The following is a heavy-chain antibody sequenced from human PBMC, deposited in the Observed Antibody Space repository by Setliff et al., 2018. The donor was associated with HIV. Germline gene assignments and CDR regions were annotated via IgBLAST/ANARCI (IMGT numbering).Heavy chain of an antibody. CDR2: ISAYTGHT. CDR1: GYSFINYG. CDR3: ARARLQGIVTAVGPRDNCLDP. Sequence: ASVKVSCKASGYSFINYGISWVRQAPGQGPEWMGWISAYTGHTDYAPRLLGRVTMTTDTSTSTAYMELRSLTSDDTAVYYCARARLQGIVTAVGPRDNCLDPWGQGSQVTVSS. J-gene: IGHJ5*02. D-gene: IGHD1-26*01. V-gene: IGHV1-18*01.